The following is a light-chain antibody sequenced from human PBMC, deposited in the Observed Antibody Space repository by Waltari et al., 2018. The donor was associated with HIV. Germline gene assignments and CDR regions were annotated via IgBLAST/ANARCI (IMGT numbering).Light chain of an antibody. CDR2: DVS. CDR3: SSYTSSSTLYV. V-gene: IGLV2-14*03. CDR1: SSDVGGYNY. J-gene: IGLJ1*01. Sequence: QSALTQPASVSASPGQSITISCTGTSSDVGGYNYVSWYQQHPGKAPQLIIYDVSNRPSGVSDRFSGSKSGNTASLTISGLQAEDEADFYCSSYTSSSTLYVFGTGTRVTVL.